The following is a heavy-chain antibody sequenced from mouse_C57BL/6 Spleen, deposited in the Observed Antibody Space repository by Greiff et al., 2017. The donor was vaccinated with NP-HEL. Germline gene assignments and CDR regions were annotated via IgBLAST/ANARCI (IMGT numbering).Heavy chain of an antibody. CDR3: ARDALYGSSLDY. V-gene: IGHV5-4*01. Sequence: EVKLVESGGGLVKPGGSLKLSCAASGFTFSSYAMSWVRQTPEKRLEWVATISDGGSYTYYPDNVKGRFTISRDNAKNNLYLQMSHLKSEDTAMYYCARDALYGSSLDYWGQGTTLTVSS. J-gene: IGHJ2*01. CDR2: ISDGGSYT. CDR1: GFTFSSYA. D-gene: IGHD1-1*01.